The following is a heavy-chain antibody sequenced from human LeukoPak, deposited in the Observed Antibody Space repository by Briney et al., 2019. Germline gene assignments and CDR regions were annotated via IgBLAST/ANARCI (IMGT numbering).Heavy chain of an antibody. CDR3: ARGRRTDFHYYNYMDV. CDR1: GFSFSSYA. Sequence: GGSLRLPCVASGFSFSSYAMNWVRQGAGKGLEWVSGIVGSDDSTYHADSVRGRFTISRDNSKNTLYLHMNSLSGEDTAVYYCARGRRTDFHYYNYMDVWGKGTAVTVSS. D-gene: IGHD3-3*01. J-gene: IGHJ6*03. CDR2: IVGSDDST. V-gene: IGHV3-23*01.